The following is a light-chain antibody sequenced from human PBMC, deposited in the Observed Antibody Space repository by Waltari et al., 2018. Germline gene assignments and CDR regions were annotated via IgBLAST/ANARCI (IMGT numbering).Light chain of an antibody. Sequence: DIQMTQSPSSLSASVGDRFTITCRASQNIDGFLHWHQHKPGKDPKLLIYAASTLQSGVSSRFTGSGSGTYFTLSITSLQPEDVATYYCQQSYSTPLYSFGQGTKLEIK. V-gene: IGKV1-39*01. J-gene: IGKJ2*01. CDR3: QQSYSTPLYS. CDR1: QNIDGF. CDR2: AAS.